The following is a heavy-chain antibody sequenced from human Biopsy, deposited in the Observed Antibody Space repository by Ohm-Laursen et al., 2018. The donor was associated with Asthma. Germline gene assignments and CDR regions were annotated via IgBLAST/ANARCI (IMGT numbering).Heavy chain of an antibody. CDR3: ARKAGSCISRTCYSLDF. D-gene: IGHD2-2*01. V-gene: IGHV1-69*13. Sequence: ASVKVSCKSLGGTFNTYVIGWGRQAPGQGLEWWGGSNSFFGTTTYPQKFQDRVTITADDSTSTVYMELSSLRSEDTAVYYCARKAGSCISRTCYSLDFWGQGTLVTVSS. CDR2: SNSFFGTT. CDR1: GGTFNTYV. J-gene: IGHJ4*02.